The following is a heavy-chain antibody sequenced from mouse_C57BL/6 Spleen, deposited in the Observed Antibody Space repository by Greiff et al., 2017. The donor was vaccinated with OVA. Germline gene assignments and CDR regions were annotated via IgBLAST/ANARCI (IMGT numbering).Heavy chain of an antibody. CDR2: IYPGDGDT. Sequence: QVQLKQSGPELVKPGASVKISCKASGYAFSSSWMNWVKQRPGKGLEWIGRIYPGDGDTNYNGKFKGKATLTADKSSSTAYMQLSSLTPEDSAVYFCARGDDYDMMDYWGQGTSVTVSS. J-gene: IGHJ4*01. V-gene: IGHV1-82*01. CDR3: ARGDDYDMMDY. D-gene: IGHD2-4*01. CDR1: GYAFSSSW.